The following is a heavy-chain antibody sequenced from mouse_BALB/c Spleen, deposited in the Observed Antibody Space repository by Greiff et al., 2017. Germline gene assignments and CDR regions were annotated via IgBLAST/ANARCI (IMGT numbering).Heavy chain of an antibody. Sequence: VKLQQSGPELVKPGASVKISCKASGYAFSSSWMNWVKQRPGQGLEWIGRIYPGDGDTNYNGKFKGKATLTADKSSSTAYMQLSSLTSVDSAVYFCARMGDLFAYWGQGTLVTVSA. CDR3: ARMGDLFAY. CDR1: GYAFSSSW. J-gene: IGHJ3*01. D-gene: IGHD3-3*01. CDR2: IYPGDGDT. V-gene: IGHV1-82*01.